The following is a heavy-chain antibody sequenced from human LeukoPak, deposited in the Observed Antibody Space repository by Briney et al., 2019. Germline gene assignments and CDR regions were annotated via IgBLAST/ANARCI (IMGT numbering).Heavy chain of an antibody. Sequence: PGGSLSLSCAAPGFTLSSYAMHWVGKAPGKGLEGVAVISYDGSNKYYADSVKGRFTISRDNSKNTLYLQMNSLRAEDTAVYYCSRKYDSSGYFDFWGRGTLVTVSS. CDR2: ISYDGSNK. CDR3: SRKYDSSGYFDF. J-gene: IGHJ4*02. D-gene: IGHD3-22*01. CDR1: GFTLSSYA. V-gene: IGHV3-30*04.